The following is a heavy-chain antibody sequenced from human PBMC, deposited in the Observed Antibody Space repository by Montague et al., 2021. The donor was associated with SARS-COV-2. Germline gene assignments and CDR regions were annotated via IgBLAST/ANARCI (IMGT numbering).Heavy chain of an antibody. Sequence: SETLSLTCTVSGGSIRSFYWSWFRQPPGKGLEWIGYISDSGSTNYNPSLTSRVTMSVDTSKNQFSRKVNSVTAADTAVYYCARHYSATLPAVYWGQGTLVTVSS. CDR2: ISDSGST. J-gene: IGHJ4*02. D-gene: IGHD2-15*01. CDR3: ARHYSATLPAVY. CDR1: GGSIRSFY. V-gene: IGHV4-59*08.